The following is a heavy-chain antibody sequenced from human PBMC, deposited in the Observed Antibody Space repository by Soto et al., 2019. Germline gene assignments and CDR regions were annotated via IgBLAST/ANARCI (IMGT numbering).Heavy chain of an antibody. CDR3: AKEHREGSGSYIDY. D-gene: IGHD3-10*01. Sequence: QVQLVESGGGVVQPGRSLRLSCAASGFTFSSYGMHWVRQAPGKGLEWVAVISYDGSNKYYADSVKGRFTISRDNSKNRLYLQMNSVRDEDTAVYYCAKEHREGSGSYIDYWGQGTLVTVSS. J-gene: IGHJ4*02. V-gene: IGHV3-30*18. CDR2: ISYDGSNK. CDR1: GFTFSSYG.